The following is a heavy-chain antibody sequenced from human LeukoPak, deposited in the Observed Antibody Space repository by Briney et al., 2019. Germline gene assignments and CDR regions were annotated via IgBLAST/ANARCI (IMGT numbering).Heavy chain of an antibody. J-gene: IGHJ4*02. Sequence: KPSETLSLTCAVYGGSFSGYYWSWIRQPPGKGLEWIGEINHSGSTNYNPSLKSRVTISVDTSKNQFSLKLSSVTAADTAVYYCARENSNPHYFDYWGQGTLVTVSS. D-gene: IGHD6-13*01. CDR3: ARENSNPHYFDY. CDR1: GGSFSGYY. CDR2: INHSGST. V-gene: IGHV4-34*01.